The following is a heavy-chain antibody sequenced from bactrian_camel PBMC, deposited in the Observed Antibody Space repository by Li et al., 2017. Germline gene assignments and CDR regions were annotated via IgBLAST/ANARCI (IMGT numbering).Heavy chain of an antibody. J-gene: IGHJ4*01. CDR1: GYTFNSHC. D-gene: IGHD4*01. V-gene: IGHV3S1*01. CDR3: AADYFCWRLLTSGAAKY. CDR2: IHTSASWT. Sequence: HVQLVESGGASVQRGGSLKLSCAASGYTFNSHCMAWFRQAPGKEREGVASIHTSASWTNYGDSVKGRFTISRDNAKNTLYLQMNSLKPEDTAMYYCAADYFCWRLLTSGAAKYWGQGTQVTVS.